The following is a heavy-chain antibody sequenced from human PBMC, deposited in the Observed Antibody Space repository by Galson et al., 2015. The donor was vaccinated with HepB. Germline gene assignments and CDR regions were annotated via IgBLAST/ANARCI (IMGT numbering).Heavy chain of an antibody. J-gene: IGHJ5*02. CDR1: GYTFTNSA. CDR3: ARGLGLMARGVIITLDP. V-gene: IGHV7-4-1*02. CDR2: INTNTGNP. D-gene: IGHD3-10*01. Sequence: SVTVSCKASGYTFTNSAINWVRQAPGQGLEWMGWINTNTGNPTYAQGFRRRFVFSLDTSVTTAYLQISSLKAEDTAVYYCARGLGLMARGVIITLDPWGQGTLVTVSS.